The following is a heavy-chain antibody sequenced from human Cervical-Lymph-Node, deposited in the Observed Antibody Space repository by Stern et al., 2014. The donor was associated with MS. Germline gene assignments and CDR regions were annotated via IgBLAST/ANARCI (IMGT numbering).Heavy chain of an antibody. J-gene: IGHJ5*02. CDR3: ARERSIHYPAFAP. CDR1: GGSFKSYA. D-gene: IGHD3-10*01. V-gene: IGHV1-69*01. Sequence: VQLVASGAEVKKPGSSVRVSCKASGGSFKSYAFNWLRQAPGQGLEWMGDIVPMFAKANYAQKFQGRVTVTADEATNTVYMELSFLTSEDTAVYYCARERSIHYPAFAPWGQGTLVTVSS. CDR2: IVPMFAKA.